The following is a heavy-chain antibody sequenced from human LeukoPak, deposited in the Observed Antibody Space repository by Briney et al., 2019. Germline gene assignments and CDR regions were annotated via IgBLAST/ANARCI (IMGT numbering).Heavy chain of an antibody. J-gene: IGHJ5*02. CDR1: GGSISSGSYY. D-gene: IGHD6-13*01. Sequence: SETLSLTCTVSGGSISSGSYYWSWIRQPAGKGLEWIGRIYTSGSTNYNPSLKSRVTISVDTSKNQFSLKLSSVTAADTAVYYCAGGGQQQLGTYWFDPWGQGTLVTVSS. CDR3: AGGGQQQLGTYWFDP. V-gene: IGHV4-61*02. CDR2: IYTSGST.